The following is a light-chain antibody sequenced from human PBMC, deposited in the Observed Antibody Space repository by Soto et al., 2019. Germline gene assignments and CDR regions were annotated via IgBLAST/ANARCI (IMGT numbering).Light chain of an antibody. CDR2: GNS. V-gene: IGLV1-40*01. CDR1: SSNIGAGYD. Sequence: QSALTQPPSVSGAPGQRVTISCTGSSSNIGAGYDVHWCQQLPGTAPKLLIYGNSNRPSGVPDRFSGSKSGTSASLAITGLQAEDEADYYCQSYDSSLSGSYVFGTGTRSPS. CDR3: QSYDSSLSGSYV. J-gene: IGLJ1*01.